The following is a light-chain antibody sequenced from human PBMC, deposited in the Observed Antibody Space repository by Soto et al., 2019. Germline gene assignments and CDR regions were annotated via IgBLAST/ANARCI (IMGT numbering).Light chain of an antibody. V-gene: IGKV1-6*01. CDR3: LQDHSYPRT. CDR2: ATS. J-gene: IGKJ1*01. CDR1: QDIRNE. Sequence: AIQMTQSPPSLSASVGDRVILTCRASQDIRNELGWYQQKPGKAPKLLIHATSNLQGGVSLRFSGSGSGTDFTLTISSLQPEDFATYYCLQDHSYPRTFVQGTRVEIK.